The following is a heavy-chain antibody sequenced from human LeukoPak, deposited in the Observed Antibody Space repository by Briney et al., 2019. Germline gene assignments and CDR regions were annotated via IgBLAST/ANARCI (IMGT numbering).Heavy chain of an antibody. V-gene: IGHV1-46*01. CDR3: ARGHYDSSGYYYEYYFDY. Sequence: GASVKVSCKASGYTFTSYYMHWVRQAPGQGLEWMGIINPSGGSTSYAQKFQGGVTMTRDMSTSTVYMELSSLRSEDTAVYYCARGHYDSSGYYYEYYFDYWGQGTLVTVSS. D-gene: IGHD3-22*01. CDR2: INPSGGST. CDR1: GYTFTSYY. J-gene: IGHJ4*02.